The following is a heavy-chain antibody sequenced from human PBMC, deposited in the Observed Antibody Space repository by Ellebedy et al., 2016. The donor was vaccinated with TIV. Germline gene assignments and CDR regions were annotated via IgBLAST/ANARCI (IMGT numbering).Heavy chain of an antibody. D-gene: IGHD3-10*01. CDR3: ARDFGLPTSTI. V-gene: IGHV3-7*01. CDR2: IRPDGRDT. Sequence: GGSLRLSCAASGFTFKTYWMNWVRQAPGKGLEWVASIRPDGRDTYEMDSVKGRFTISRDNAKNSLYLQMNSLRDEDTAVYYCARDFGLPTSTIWGQGTLVTVSS. J-gene: IGHJ4*02. CDR1: GFTFKTYW.